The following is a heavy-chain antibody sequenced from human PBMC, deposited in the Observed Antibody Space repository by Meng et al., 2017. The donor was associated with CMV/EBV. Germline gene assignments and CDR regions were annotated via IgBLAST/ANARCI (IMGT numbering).Heavy chain of an antibody. J-gene: IGHJ4*02. V-gene: IGHV3-30*02. D-gene: IGHD1-26*01. CDR3: AKGPQSPVKWELHMDLDY. Sequence: VQSQGWGPGLLQPSETLSLTCTVSGGSISSSSYYWGWIRQPPGKGLEWVAFIRYDGSNKYYADSVKGRFTISRDNSKNTLYLQMNSLRAEDTTVYYCAKGPQSPVKWELHMDLDYWGQGTLVTVSS. CDR1: GGSISSSSYY. CDR2: IRYDGSNK.